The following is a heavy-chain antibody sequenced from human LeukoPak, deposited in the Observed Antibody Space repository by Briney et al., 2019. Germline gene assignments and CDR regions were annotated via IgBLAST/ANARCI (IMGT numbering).Heavy chain of an antibody. V-gene: IGHV4-59*01. J-gene: IGHJ4*02. Sequence: SETLSLTCTVSGGSISSYYWSWIRQPPGKGLEWIGYIYYSGSTNYNPSLKSRVTISVDTSKNQFSLKLSSVTAADTAVYYCARVRDQSYTFDYWGQGTLVTVS. CDR1: GGSISSYY. CDR2: IYYSGST. D-gene: IGHD3-10*01. CDR3: ARVRDQSYTFDY.